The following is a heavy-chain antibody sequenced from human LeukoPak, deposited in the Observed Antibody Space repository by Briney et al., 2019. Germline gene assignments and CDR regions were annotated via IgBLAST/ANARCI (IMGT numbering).Heavy chain of an antibody. D-gene: IGHD4/OR15-4a*01. CDR1: GYTFTSYG. CDR3: ARGVDGDYCAY. Sequence: VASVKVSCKASGYTFTSYGINWVRQAPGQGLGWMGWISGYNGNTNYAQKLQGRVTMTTDTSTSTAYMELRSLRSDDTAVYYCARGVDGDYCAYWGQGTLVTVSS. J-gene: IGHJ4*02. V-gene: IGHV1-18*01. CDR2: ISGYNGNT.